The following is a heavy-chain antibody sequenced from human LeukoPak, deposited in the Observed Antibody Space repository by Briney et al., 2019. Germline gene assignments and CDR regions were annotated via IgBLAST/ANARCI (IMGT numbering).Heavy chain of an antibody. CDR3: ARADCSSSTCYLRRSWFDP. D-gene: IGHD2-2*01. J-gene: IGHJ5*02. V-gene: IGHV3-21*01. Sequence: PGGSLKLSCAGSGFSFNYYDMNWVRQAPGNGLEWVSSISPKSDFIYYPDSVRDRFTISRDNAENSLYLQMNSLRAEDTAVYYCARADCSSSTCYLRRSWFDPWGQGTLVTVSS. CDR2: ISPKSDFI. CDR1: GFSFNYYD.